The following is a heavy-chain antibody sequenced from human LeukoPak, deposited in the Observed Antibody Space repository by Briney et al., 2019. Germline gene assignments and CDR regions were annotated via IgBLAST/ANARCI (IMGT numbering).Heavy chain of an antibody. J-gene: IGHJ1*01. V-gene: IGHV4-59*12. Sequence: PPETLSLTCTVSGASIRSSYWSWIRQPPGKGLEWIGHMHYSGSTNYNPSLKSRVTISVDTSKNQFSLKLSSVTAADTAVYYCARRRAAAGPIQHWGQGTLVTVSS. D-gene: IGHD6-13*01. CDR2: MHYSGST. CDR1: GASIRSSY. CDR3: ARRRAAAGPIQH.